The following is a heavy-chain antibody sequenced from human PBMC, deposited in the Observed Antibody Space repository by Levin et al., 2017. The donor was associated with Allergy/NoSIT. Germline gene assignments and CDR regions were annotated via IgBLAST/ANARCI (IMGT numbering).Heavy chain of an antibody. CDR2: ISYDGTRS. V-gene: IGHV3-30-3*01. J-gene: IGHJ5*01. D-gene: IGHD4-11*01. CDR3: VRDQPARVMATVTTGWLDS. CDR1: GFTFSSHA. Sequence: GGSLRLSCAASGFTFSSHAMRWVRQAPGRGPEWVAVISYDGTRSYYADSVQGRFTISRDNSKSTLFLQMNSLRAEDTAVYYCVRDQPARVMATVTTGWLDSWGQGTLVTVSS.